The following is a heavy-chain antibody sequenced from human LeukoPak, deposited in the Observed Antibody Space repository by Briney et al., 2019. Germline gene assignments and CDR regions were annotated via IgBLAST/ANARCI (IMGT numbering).Heavy chain of an antibody. Sequence: PSETLSLTCAVYGGSFSGYYWSWIRQPPGKGLEWIGEINHSGSTNYNPSLKSRVTISVDTSKNQFSLKLSSVTAADTAVYYCASLSLRNWFDPWGQGTLVTVSS. D-gene: IGHD2-21*02. V-gene: IGHV4-34*01. J-gene: IGHJ5*02. CDR2: INHSGST. CDR1: GGSFSGYY. CDR3: ASLSLRNWFDP.